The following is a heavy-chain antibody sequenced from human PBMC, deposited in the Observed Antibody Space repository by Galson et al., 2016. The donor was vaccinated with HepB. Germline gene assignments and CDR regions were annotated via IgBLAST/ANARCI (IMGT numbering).Heavy chain of an antibody. CDR3: ARYGYGRWLHFNH. CDR2: IRQDGRET. CDR1: GFPLSTYW. V-gene: IGHV3-7*02. Sequence: SLRLSCAASGFPLSTYWMSWVRQAPGKGLEWVANIRQDGRETYYVDSVKGRFTISRDNAKNSLYLQMNSLRVEDSAVYYCARYGYGRWLHFNHWGQGTLVTVSS. J-gene: IGHJ5*02. D-gene: IGHD5-24*01.